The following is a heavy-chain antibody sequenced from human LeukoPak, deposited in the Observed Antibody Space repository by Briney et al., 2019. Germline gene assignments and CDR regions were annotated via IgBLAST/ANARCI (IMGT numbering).Heavy chain of an antibody. CDR1: GYTLTELS. D-gene: IGHD2-21*02. V-gene: IGHV1-24*01. Sequence: ASVKVSCKVSGYTLTELSMHWVRQAPGKGLEWMGGFDPEDGGTIYAQKFQGRVTMTEDTSTDTAYMELSSLRSEDTAVYYCARWRESRPYCGGDCYLGSWGQGTLVTVSS. J-gene: IGHJ4*02. CDR3: ARWRESRPYCGGDCYLGS. CDR2: FDPEDGGT.